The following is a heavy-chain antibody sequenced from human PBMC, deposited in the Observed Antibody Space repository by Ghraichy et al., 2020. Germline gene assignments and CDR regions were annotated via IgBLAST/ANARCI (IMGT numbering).Heavy chain of an antibody. J-gene: IGHJ4*02. D-gene: IGHD3-22*01. CDR2: ISNSGRST. CDR3: ASWYYSEGSGYQYYFDY. Sequence: GESLNISCAASGFSFSTNAMSWVRQAPGKGLEWVSGISNSGRSTFHADSVRGRFTISRDNSKNTLFLQMNSLRAEDTAIYYCASWYYSEGSGYQYYFDYWGQGTLVTVSS. V-gene: IGHV3-23*01. CDR1: GFSFSTNA.